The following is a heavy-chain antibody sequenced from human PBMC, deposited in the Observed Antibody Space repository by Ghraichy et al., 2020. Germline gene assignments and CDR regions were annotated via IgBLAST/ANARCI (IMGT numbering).Heavy chain of an antibody. D-gene: IGHD3-22*01. CDR2: ISYDGSNR. Sequence: GGSLRLSCAASGFTFSKYGMHWVRQAPGKGLEWVAVISYDGSNRHYADSGRFTISRDNSKNTLFLQMNFLRAEDTAVYYCAKERDTSGYYSFRGDYYGMDVWGQGTTVTVSS. CDR3: AKERDTSGYYSFRGDYYGMDV. CDR1: GFTFSKYG. J-gene: IGHJ6*02. V-gene: IGHV3-30*18.